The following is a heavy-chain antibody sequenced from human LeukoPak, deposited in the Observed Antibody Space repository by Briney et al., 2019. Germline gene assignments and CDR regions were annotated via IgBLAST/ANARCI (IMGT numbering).Heavy chain of an antibody. J-gene: IGHJ4*02. CDR1: GFTFSDYY. D-gene: IGHD3-22*01. Sequence: PGGSLRLSCAASGFTFSDYYMSWIRQAPGKGLEWVSYISSSSSYTNYADSVKGRFTISRDNAKNSLYLQMNSLRAEDTAMYYCALTYYFDRRGYSYFDYWGQGALVTVSS. CDR2: ISSSSSYT. V-gene: IGHV3-11*03. CDR3: ALTYYFDRRGYSYFDY.